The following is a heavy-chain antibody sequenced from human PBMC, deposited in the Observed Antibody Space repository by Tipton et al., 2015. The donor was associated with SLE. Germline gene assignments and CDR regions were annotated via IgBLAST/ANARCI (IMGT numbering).Heavy chain of an antibody. Sequence: TLSLTCTVSGDSISSSNYYWGWIRQPPGKGLEWLAYVFYSGSSNFNRAHYNPSLMGRVTISVDTSKNQFSLHLTSVTSADTAVYYCATYFYDATGYQSVDDWGQGALVTVSS. CDR2: VFYSGSS. CDR1: GDSISSSNYY. J-gene: IGHJ4*02. CDR3: ATYFYDATGYQSVDD. D-gene: IGHD3-22*01. V-gene: IGHV4-61*05.